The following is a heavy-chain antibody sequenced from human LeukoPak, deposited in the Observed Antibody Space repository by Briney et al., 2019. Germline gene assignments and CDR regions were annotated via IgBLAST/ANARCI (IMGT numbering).Heavy chain of an antibody. D-gene: IGHD3-22*01. J-gene: IGHJ4*02. CDR2: IWHDGNYK. CDR1: GLTFSNYN. Sequence: GGSLTLSCVASGLTFSNYNMHWVRQAPGKGLEWVAVIWHDGNYKYYVDSAKGRFTISRDNSKNTVYLQMNSLGAEDTAVYLCARDSDYYDSSAYSFRGGLHYDFWGRGTLVTVPS. CDR3: ARDSDYYDSSAYSFRGGLHYDF. V-gene: IGHV3-33*01.